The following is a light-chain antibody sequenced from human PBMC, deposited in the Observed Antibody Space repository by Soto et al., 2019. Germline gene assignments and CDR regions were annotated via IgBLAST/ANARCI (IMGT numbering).Light chain of an antibody. J-gene: IGKJ5*01. Sequence: EIVLTQSPGTLSLSPGERATLSCRASQSVSSSFLAWYQQKPRQAPTRLIYDASSRASGIPDRFSGSGSGTDFTLTISRLEPEDSAVYYCQQHGSSPPIPFGPGTRLDIK. CDR3: QQHGSSPPIP. CDR2: DAS. V-gene: IGKV3-20*01. CDR1: QSVSSSF.